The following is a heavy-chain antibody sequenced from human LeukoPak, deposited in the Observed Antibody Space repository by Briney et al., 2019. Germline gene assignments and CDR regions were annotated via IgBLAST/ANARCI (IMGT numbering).Heavy chain of an antibody. CDR1: GFTFGDYA. CDR3: AKDPVYSSGWYPPPYYYYGMDV. Sequence: PGGSLRLSCTASGFTFGDYAMSWVRQAPGKGLEWVSSISSSSSYIYYADSVKGRFTISRDKAKNSLYLQMKRLRAEDTAVYYCAKDPVYSSGWYPPPYYYYGMDVWGQGTTVTVSS. CDR2: ISSSSSYI. V-gene: IGHV3-21*01. J-gene: IGHJ6*02. D-gene: IGHD6-19*01.